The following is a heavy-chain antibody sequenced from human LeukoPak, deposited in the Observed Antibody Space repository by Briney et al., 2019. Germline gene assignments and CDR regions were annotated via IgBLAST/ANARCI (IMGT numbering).Heavy chain of an antibody. CDR3: ARLTSSWSFDY. V-gene: IGHV5-51*01. J-gene: IGHJ4*02. CDR2: ISPDGSDT. D-gene: IGHD6-13*01. CDR1: GYSFTSNW. Sequence: GESLKISCNGSGYSFTSNWISCVRQMPGKGLEWMGIISPDGSDTRYSPSFQGQVTISADKSITTAYLQWSSLKASDTAMYYCARLTSSWSFDYWGQGTLVTVSS.